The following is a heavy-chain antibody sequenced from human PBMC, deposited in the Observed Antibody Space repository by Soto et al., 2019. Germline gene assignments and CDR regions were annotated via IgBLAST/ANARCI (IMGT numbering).Heavy chain of an antibody. CDR3: ARYWYNWNDWFDP. V-gene: IGHV4-38-2*01. CDR1: GGSISSGYY. D-gene: IGHD1-1*01. Sequence: SETLSLTCAVSGGSISSGYYWGWIRQPPGKGLEWIGSIYHSGSTYYNPSLKSRVTISVDTSKNQFSLKLSSVTAADTAVYYCARYWYNWNDWFDPWGQGTLVTVSS. J-gene: IGHJ5*02. CDR2: IYHSGST.